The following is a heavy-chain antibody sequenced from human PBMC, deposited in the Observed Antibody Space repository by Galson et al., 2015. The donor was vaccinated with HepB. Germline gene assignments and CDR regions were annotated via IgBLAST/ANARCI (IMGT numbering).Heavy chain of an antibody. D-gene: IGHD6-19*01. CDR3: ARSSGYYYYYGMDV. CDR1: GYTFTGYY. CDR2: INPNSGGT. Sequence: SVKVSCKASGYTFTGYYMHWVRQAPGQGLEWMGWINPNSGGTNYAQKFQGWVTMTRDTSISTAYMELSRLRSDDTAVYYRARSSGYYYYYGMDVWGQGTTVTVSS. J-gene: IGHJ6*02. V-gene: IGHV1-2*04.